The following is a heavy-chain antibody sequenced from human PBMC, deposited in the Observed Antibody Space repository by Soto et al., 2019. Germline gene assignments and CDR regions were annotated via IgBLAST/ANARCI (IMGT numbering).Heavy chain of an antibody. CDR2: IYPYGSET. J-gene: IGHJ6*02. V-gene: IGHV5-51*06. CDR1: GYSFVTHW. Sequence: GESLKISCEGSGYSFVTHWIGWVRQMPGKGPEWIGIIYPYGSETTYSPAFQGHVTISADKSTNTAYLQWSSLKASDTAIYYCAKKTAPYPHFYFGMDVWGQRNTGTGSS. CDR3: AKKTAPYPHFYFGMDV. D-gene: IGHD3-3*01.